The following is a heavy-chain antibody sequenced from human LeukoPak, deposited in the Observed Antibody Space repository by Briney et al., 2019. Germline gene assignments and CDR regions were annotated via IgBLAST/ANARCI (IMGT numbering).Heavy chain of an antibody. CDR2: IFTSGST. J-gene: IGHJ4*02. Sequence: SSETLSLTCTVSDGSISSYYWSWIRQPAGKGLEWIGRIFTSGSTNYNPSLKSRVTMSVDTAKNHFSLKVNSVTAADTAVYYCAVSGTSRVEYWGQGTLVTVSS. D-gene: IGHD3-10*01. CDR3: AVSGTSRVEY. CDR1: DGSISSYY. V-gene: IGHV4-4*07.